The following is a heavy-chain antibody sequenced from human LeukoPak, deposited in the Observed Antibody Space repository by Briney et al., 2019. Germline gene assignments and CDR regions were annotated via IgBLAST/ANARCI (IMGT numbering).Heavy chain of an antibody. CDR3: ARVPELPDH. CDR2: INAYNGNT. D-gene: IGHD2-15*01. CDR1: GYTFTNYG. J-gene: IGHJ4*02. V-gene: IGHV1-18*01. Sequence: ASVKVSCKASGYTFTNYGISWVRQAPGQGLEWMGWINAYNGNTNYSQKFQGRVTMTTDTSTSTAYVELRSLRSDDTAVYYCARVPELPDHWGQGTVVTVSS.